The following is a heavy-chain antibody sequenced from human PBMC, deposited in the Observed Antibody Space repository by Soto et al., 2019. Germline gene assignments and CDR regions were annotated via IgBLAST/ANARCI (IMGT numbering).Heavy chain of an antibody. CDR1: GFTFSSYA. D-gene: IGHD5-12*01. Sequence: QVQLVESGGGVVQPGRSLRLSCAASGFTFSSYAMHWVRQAPGKGLEWVAVISYDGSNKYYADSVKGRFTISRDNSKNTLYLQMNSLRAEDTAVYYCATLYGGYVGYYYYGMDVWGQGTTVTVSS. CDR2: ISYDGSNK. J-gene: IGHJ6*02. CDR3: ATLYGGYVGYYYYGMDV. V-gene: IGHV3-30-3*01.